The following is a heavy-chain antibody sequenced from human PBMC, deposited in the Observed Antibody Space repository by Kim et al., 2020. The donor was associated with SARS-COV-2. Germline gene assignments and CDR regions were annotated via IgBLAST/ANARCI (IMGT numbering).Heavy chain of an antibody. CDR2: VYPYGGLR. V-gene: IGHV3-74*01. Sequence: GGSLRLSCAASGFTFRTSWMHWVRQAPGKGLLWVSRVYPYGGLRTYADSVKGRFTISRDNAKNTLSLQMNSLRIEDTAIYYCATSEPIIFGTLKFDPWGRGTLVTVSS. CDR1: GFTFRTSW. D-gene: IGHD3-9*01. CDR3: ATSEPIIFGTLKFDP. J-gene: IGHJ5*02.